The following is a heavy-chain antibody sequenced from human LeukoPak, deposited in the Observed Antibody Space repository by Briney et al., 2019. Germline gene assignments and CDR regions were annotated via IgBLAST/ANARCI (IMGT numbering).Heavy chain of an antibody. V-gene: IGHV3-21*01. CDR2: ISSSSSYI. D-gene: IGHD5-12*01. J-gene: IGHJ6*03. Sequence: GGSLSLSCAASGFTFSSYSMNWVRQAPGKGLEWVSSISSSSSYIYYADSVKGRFTISRDNAKNSLYLQMNSLRAEDTAVYYCARDPRGYSGYDNYYYMDVWGKGTTVTVSS. CDR1: GFTFSSYS. CDR3: ARDPRGYSGYDNYYYMDV.